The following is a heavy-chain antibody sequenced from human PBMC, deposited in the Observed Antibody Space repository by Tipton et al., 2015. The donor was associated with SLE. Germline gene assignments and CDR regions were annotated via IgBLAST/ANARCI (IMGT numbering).Heavy chain of an antibody. CDR2: INHSGST. Sequence: TLSLTCAVYGGSFSGYYWSWIRQPPGKGLEWIGEINHSGSTNYNPSLKSRVTISVDTSKNQFSLKLSSVTAADTAVYYCALDGYCSGGSCSGDYWGQGTLVTVSS. CDR1: GGSFSGYY. J-gene: IGHJ4*02. V-gene: IGHV4-34*01. D-gene: IGHD2-15*01. CDR3: ALDGYCSGGSCSGDY.